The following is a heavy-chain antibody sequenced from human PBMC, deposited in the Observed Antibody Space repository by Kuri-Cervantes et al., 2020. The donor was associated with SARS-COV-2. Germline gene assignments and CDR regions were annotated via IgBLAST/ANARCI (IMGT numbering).Heavy chain of an antibody. Sequence: GESLKISCEGSGYNFATYWIAWVRKMPGRGLEWLGTIYPGDSDTRYSPSFQGQVTMSADKSISTAYLQWSSLEASDSAMYYCARHHRPGLYNWNYLSRFDPWGQGTLVTVSS. CDR1: GYNFATYW. D-gene: IGHD1-7*01. CDR3: ARHHRPGLYNWNYLSRFDP. CDR2: IYPGDSDT. V-gene: IGHV5-51*01. J-gene: IGHJ5*02.